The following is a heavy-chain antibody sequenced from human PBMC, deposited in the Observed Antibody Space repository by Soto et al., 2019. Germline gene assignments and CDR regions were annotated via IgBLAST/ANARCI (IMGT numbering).Heavy chain of an antibody. V-gene: IGHV3-23*01. CDR1: GFTVSSHI. CDR2: ITTAGGT. CDR3: APHVSCSGGSCQYDAFAI. Sequence: EVQVLESGGGLVQPGGSLRLSCEGSGFTVSSHIMTWIRQAPGKGPEWVSTITTAGGTYYADSVKGRFAMSRDTSENTXNLQMNSLGAEDTAAYYCAPHVSCSGGSCQYDAFAIRGQGTMVTVSS. J-gene: IGHJ3*02. D-gene: IGHD2-15*01.